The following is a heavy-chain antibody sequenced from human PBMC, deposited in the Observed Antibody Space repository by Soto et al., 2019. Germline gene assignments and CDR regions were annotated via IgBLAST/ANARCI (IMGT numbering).Heavy chain of an antibody. CDR3: AKDGGYAYYDSSGYYFAY. D-gene: IGHD3-22*01. J-gene: IGHJ4*02. Sequence: GSLRLSCAASGFTFSNYAMSWVRQAPGKGLEWVSAISGSGGSTYYADSVKGRFTISRDNSKNTLYLQMKSLRAEDTAVYYCAKDGGYAYYDSSGYYFAYWGQGTLVTVSS. CDR1: GFTFSNYA. CDR2: ISGSGGST. V-gene: IGHV3-23*01.